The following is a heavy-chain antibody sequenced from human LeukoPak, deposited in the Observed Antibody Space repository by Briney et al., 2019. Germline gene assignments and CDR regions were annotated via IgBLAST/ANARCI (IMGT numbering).Heavy chain of an antibody. D-gene: IGHD6-19*01. CDR2: IQNTGGT. Sequence: SETLSLTCTVSSASISRYYWGWIRQSPGKGLEWIGYIQNTGGTNYNPSLKSRVSISKDTSKNQFSLQLSSVTAADTAVYYCVKHGSGWSFDYWGLGTLVTVSS. CDR1: SASISRYY. J-gene: IGHJ4*02. V-gene: IGHV4-59*01. CDR3: VKHGSGWSFDY.